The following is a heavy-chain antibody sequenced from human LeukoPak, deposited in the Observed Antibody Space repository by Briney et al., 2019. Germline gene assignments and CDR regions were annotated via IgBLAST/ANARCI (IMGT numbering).Heavy chain of an antibody. D-gene: IGHD1-26*01. CDR1: GFTFSDSA. CDR2: ISTSGGDA. CDR3: AKGGSYAPLDI. J-gene: IGHJ4*02. Sequence: QPGGSLRLSCTASGFTFSDSAMTWVRQAPGKGLEWVSAISTSGGDAIYTDSVKDRFTISRDNPKSTLYLQMNSLRAEDTAIYYCAKGGSYAPLDIWGQGTLVTVSS. V-gene: IGHV3-23*01.